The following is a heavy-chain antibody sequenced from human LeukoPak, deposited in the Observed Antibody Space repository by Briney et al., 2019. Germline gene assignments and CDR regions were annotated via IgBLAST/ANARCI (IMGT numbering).Heavy chain of an antibody. CDR3: ARAIRSGTFYLAF. V-gene: IGHV3-48*02. D-gene: IGHD3-10*01. CDR1: GFTFSSYS. CDR2: ISTSNDTI. J-gene: IGHJ1*01. Sequence: GGSLRLSCVASGFTFSSYSMNWVRQAPGRGLEWVSYISTSNDTIYYADSVKGRFTISRDNAKNSLYLQMNSLRDEDTAVYYCARAIRSGTFYLAFWGQGTLVTVSS.